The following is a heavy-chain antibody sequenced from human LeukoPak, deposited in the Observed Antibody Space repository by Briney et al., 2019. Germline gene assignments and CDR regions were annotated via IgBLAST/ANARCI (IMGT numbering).Heavy chain of an antibody. CDR3: ARGRGWDSSGYYYVY. CDR2: INPNSGGT. V-gene: IGHV1-2*02. D-gene: IGHD3-22*01. Sequence: ASVKVSCKASGYTFTGYYMHWVRQAPGQGLEWMGWINPNSGGTNYAQKFQGRVTMTRDTSISTAYMELSRLRSDDTAVYYCARGRGWDSSGYYYVYWGQGTLVTISP. CDR1: GYTFTGYY. J-gene: IGHJ4*02.